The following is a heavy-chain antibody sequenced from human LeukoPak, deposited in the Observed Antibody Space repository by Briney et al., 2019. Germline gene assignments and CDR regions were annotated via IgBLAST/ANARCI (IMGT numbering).Heavy chain of an antibody. CDR3: AREGYGGDSMGLDY. V-gene: IGHV3-30*03. CDR2: ISYDGSNK. J-gene: IGHJ4*02. Sequence: PGGSLRLSCAASGFTFSSYGMHWVRQAPGKGLEWVAVISYDGSNKYYADSVKGRFTISRDNSKNTLYLQMNSLRAEDTAVYYCAREGYGGDSMGLDYWGQGTLVTVSS. CDR1: GFTFSSYG. D-gene: IGHD2-21*02.